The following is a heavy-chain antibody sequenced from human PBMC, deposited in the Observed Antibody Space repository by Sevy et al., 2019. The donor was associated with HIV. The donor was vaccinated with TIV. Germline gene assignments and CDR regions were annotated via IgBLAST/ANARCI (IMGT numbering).Heavy chain of an antibody. D-gene: IGHD6-19*01. CDR3: AKDTYSSGLYSAFDI. CDR1: GFTFSSYA. CDR2: ISGSGGST. Sequence: GGSLRLSCAASGFTFSSYAMSWVRQAPGKGLERVSAISGSGGSTYYADSVKGRFTISRDNSKNTLYLQMNSLRAEDTAVYYCAKDTYSSGLYSAFDIWGQGTMVTVSS. V-gene: IGHV3-23*01. J-gene: IGHJ3*02.